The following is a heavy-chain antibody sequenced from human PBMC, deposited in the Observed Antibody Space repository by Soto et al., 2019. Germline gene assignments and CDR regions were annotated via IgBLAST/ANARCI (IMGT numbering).Heavy chain of an antibody. D-gene: IGHD2-21*01. J-gene: IGHJ3*02. CDR3: ARYRGDTTLAFDI. Sequence: QVQLQESGPGLVKPSETLSLTCTVSDGSVSSGSYYWNWIRQPPGKGLEWIGYIYYSGSTHYNPSLQSRVTISVDTWRNQFALRLSSVTAAYTAVYYCARYRGDTTLAFDIWGQGTMVTVSS. CDR2: IYYSGST. CDR1: DGSVSSGSYY. V-gene: IGHV4-61*01.